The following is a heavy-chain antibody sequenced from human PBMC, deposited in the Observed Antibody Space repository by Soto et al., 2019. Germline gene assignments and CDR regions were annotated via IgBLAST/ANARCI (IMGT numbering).Heavy chain of an antibody. CDR3: ARVSGLGYCSGGSCHYYYMDV. Sequence: ASVKVSCKASGGTFSSYAISWVRQAPGQGLEWMGWISAYNGNTNYAQKLQGRVTMTTDKSTSTAYMELRSLRSDDTAVYYCARVSGLGYCSGGSCHYYYMDVWGKGTTVTVSS. CDR2: ISAYNGNT. V-gene: IGHV1-18*01. J-gene: IGHJ6*03. CDR1: GGTFSSYA. D-gene: IGHD2-15*01.